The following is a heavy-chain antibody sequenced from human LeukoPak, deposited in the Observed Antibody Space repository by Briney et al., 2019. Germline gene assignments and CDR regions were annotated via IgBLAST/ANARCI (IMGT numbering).Heavy chain of an antibody. D-gene: IGHD3-10*01. CDR2: INPNSGGT. Sequence: ASVKVSCKASGYTFTGYYMHWVRQAPGQRLEWMGRINPNSGGTNYAQKFQGRVTMTRDTSISTAYMELSRLRSDDTAVYYCARSGAYYYYYMDVWGKGTTVTVSS. J-gene: IGHJ6*03. CDR1: GYTFTGYY. CDR3: ARSGAYYYYYMDV. V-gene: IGHV1-2*06.